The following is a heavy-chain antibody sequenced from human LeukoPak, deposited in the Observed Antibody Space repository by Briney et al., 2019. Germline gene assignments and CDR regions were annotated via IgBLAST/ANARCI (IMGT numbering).Heavy chain of an antibody. J-gene: IGHJ4*02. CDR3: ARGSAVTGVH. CDR1: GFTFSSYG. CDR2: ISSSSIDI. D-gene: IGHD1-14*01. V-gene: IGHV3-21*01. Sequence: PGGSLRLSCAASGFTFSSYGMTWVRQAPGKGLEWVSSISSSSIDIHYADSVKGRFTISRDNAKNSLYLQMSSLRAEDTAVYYCARGSAVTGVHWGQGTLVTVSS.